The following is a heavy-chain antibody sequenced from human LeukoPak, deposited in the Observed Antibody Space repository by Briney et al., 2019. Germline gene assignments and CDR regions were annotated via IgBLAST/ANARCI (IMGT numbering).Heavy chain of an antibody. D-gene: IGHD1-14*01. CDR1: GFTFGDYA. Sequence: PGGSLRLSCTASGFTFGDYAMSWVRQAPGKGLEWVGFIRSKAYGGTTEYAASVKGRFTISRDDSKSIAYLQMNSLKTEDTAVYYCTRGRGPTGAWGQGTLVTVSS. CDR2: IRSKAYGGTT. CDR3: TRGRGPTGA. J-gene: IGHJ5*02. V-gene: IGHV3-49*04.